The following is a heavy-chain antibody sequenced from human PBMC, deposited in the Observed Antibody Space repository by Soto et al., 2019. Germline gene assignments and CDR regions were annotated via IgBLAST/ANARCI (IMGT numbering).Heavy chain of an antibody. CDR2: IYYSGST. J-gene: IGHJ6*02. Sequence: PSETLSLTCTVSGGSFSSYYWSWIRQPAGKGLEWIGYIYYSGSTNYNPSLKSRVTISVDTSKNQFSLKLSSVTAADTAVYYCARGHYYGSGSYYKHDYYYYGMDVWGQGTTVT. V-gene: IGHV4-59*01. D-gene: IGHD3-10*01. CDR1: GGSFSSYY. CDR3: ARGHYYGSGSYYKHDYYYYGMDV.